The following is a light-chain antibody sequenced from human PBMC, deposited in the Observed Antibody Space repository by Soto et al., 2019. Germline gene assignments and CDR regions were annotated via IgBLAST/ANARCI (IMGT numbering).Light chain of an antibody. CDR1: QSMSSW. Sequence: DIHMTQSPSTLSASVGNRLTVTCRASQSMSSWLAWYQQKPGKDPKLLTYDASSLGSGVPSRSSGSGPGTESTLTISSLHTDDFPTYYCQQYNSHSITFGQGTRWRL. J-gene: IGKJ5*01. CDR3: QQYNSHSIT. CDR2: DAS. V-gene: IGKV1-5*01.